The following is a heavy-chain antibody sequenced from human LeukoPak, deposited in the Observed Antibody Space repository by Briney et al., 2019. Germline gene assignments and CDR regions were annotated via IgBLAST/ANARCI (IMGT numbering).Heavy chain of an antibody. CDR3: AGLAPRRLLDY. J-gene: IGHJ4*02. V-gene: IGHV4-61*01. CDR2: IYSSGST. CDR1: GGSVSSDSYF. D-gene: IGHD1-14*01. Sequence: PSETLSLTCSVSGGSVSSDSYFWNWVRQPPGKGLEWIGYIYSSGSTNYNRSLKSRVTISLDTSKNQFSLKLSSVTAADTAVYYCAGLAPRRLLDYWGQGTPVTVSS.